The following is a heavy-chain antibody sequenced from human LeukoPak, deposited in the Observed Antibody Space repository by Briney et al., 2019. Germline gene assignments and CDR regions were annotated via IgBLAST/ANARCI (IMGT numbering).Heavy chain of an antibody. D-gene: IGHD3-16*01. V-gene: IGHV4-59*01. J-gene: IGHJ4*02. CDR2: IYYSGST. Sequence: SETLSLTCTVSGGSISSYYWSWIRQPPGKGLEWIGYIYYSGSTNYNPSLKSRVTISVDTSKNQFSLKLSSVTAADTAVYYCARGLDSRSPLFGNFDYWGQGTLVTVSS. CDR3: ARGLDSRSPLFGNFDY. CDR1: GGSISSYY.